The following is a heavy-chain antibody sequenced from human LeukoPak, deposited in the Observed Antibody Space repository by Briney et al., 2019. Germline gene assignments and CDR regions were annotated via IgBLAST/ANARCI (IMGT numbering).Heavy chain of an antibody. CDR3: ARQARGYGSGSFFGY. Sequence: GASLRLSCAASGFTFSSYAMSWVRQAPGKGLEWVSAISGSGGSTYYADSVKGRFTISRDNSKNTLCLQMNSLRAEDTAVYYCARQARGYGSGSFFGYWGQGTLVTVSS. D-gene: IGHD3-10*01. V-gene: IGHV3-23*01. CDR2: ISGSGGST. CDR1: GFTFSSYA. J-gene: IGHJ4*02.